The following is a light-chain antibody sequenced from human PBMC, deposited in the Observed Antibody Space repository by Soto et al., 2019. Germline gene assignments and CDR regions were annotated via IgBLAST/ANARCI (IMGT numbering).Light chain of an antibody. CDR1: SGHSSYI. J-gene: IGLJ7*01. V-gene: IGLV4-60*02. CDR2: LEGSGSY. CDR3: ETWDPNPGV. Sequence: QAVVTQSSSASASLGSSVKVTCTLSSGHSSYIIVWHQQQPGKAPRYLMKLEGSGSYNKGSGVPDRFSGSSSGADRYLTISILRFQYHADYSCETWDPNPGVFVGRTQVTL.